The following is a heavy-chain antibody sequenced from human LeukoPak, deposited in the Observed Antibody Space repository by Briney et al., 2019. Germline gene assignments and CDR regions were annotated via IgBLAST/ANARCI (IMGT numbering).Heavy chain of an antibody. J-gene: IGHJ4*02. D-gene: IGHD3-22*01. V-gene: IGHV3-9*01. Sequence: GGSLGLSCAASGFTFDDYAMHWVRQAPGKGLEWVSGISWNSGSIGYADSVKGRFTISRDNAKDSLYLQMNSLRAEDTALYYCASGYDSSGSKGYFDYWGQGTLVTVSS. CDR3: ASGYDSSGSKGYFDY. CDR1: GFTFDDYA. CDR2: ISWNSGSI.